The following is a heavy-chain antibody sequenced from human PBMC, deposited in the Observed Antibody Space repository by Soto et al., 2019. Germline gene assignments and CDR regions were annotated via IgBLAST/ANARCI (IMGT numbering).Heavy chain of an antibody. D-gene: IGHD1-1*01. CDR3: AKDLEKWLVQLGGLDT. CDR2: ISNSGGST. Sequence: EMQLLESGGGMVQPGGSLRLSCVASGFTLSSYFMTWVRQAPGKGLEWVSAISNSGGSTYYADSVKGRFTISRDNSHNTLYLQMNNLRAEDTARYYCAKDLEKWLVQLGGLDTWGQGAQVTVSS. J-gene: IGHJ5*02. CDR1: GFTLSSYF. V-gene: IGHV3-23*01.